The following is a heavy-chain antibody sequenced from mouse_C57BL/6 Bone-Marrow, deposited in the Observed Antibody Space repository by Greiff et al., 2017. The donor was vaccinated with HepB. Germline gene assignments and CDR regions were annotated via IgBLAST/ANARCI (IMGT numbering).Heavy chain of an antibody. Sequence: HLVESGGGLVKPGGSLKLSCAASGFTFSSYAMSWVRQTPEKRLEWVATISDGGSYTYYPDNVKGRFTISRDNAKNNLYLQMSHLKSEDTAMYYCARDHGSFAYWGQGTLVTVSA. CDR1: GFTFSSYA. J-gene: IGHJ3*01. CDR2: ISDGGSYT. CDR3: ARDHGSFAY. V-gene: IGHV5-4*01. D-gene: IGHD2-2*01.